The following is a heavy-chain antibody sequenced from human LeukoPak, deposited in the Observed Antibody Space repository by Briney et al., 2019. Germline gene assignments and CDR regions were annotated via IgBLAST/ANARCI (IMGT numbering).Heavy chain of an antibody. CDR2: INPNSGGT. J-gene: IGHJ4*02. D-gene: IGHD6-19*01. V-gene: IGHV1-2*02. Sequence: ASVKVSCKASGYTFTGYYMHWVRQAPGQGLEWMGWINPNSGGTNYAQKFQGRVTMTRDTSISTAYMELSRLRSDDTAVYYCAGSELAVAGSHFDYWGQGTLVIVSS. CDR1: GYTFTGYY. CDR3: AGSELAVAGSHFDY.